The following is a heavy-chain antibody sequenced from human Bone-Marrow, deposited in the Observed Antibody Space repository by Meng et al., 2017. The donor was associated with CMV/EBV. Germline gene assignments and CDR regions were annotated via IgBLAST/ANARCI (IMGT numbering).Heavy chain of an antibody. Sequence: GESLKISCAASGFTFSGSAMHWVRQASGKGLEWVGRIRSKANSYATAYAASVKGRFTISRDDSKNTAYLQMNSLKTEDTAVYYCTRLHKFDPWGQGTLVTFSS. CDR3: TRLHKFDP. V-gene: IGHV3-73*01. J-gene: IGHJ5*02. CDR2: IRSKANSYAT. CDR1: GFTFSGSA.